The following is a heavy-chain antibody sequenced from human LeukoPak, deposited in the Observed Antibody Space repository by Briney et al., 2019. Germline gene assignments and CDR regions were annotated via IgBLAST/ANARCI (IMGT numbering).Heavy chain of an antibody. V-gene: IGHV4-39*07. Sequence: SETLSLTCTVSGGSISSTRYYWGWIRQPPGKGLEWIGSIYYSGSTNYNPSLKSRVTISVDTSKNQFSLKLSSVTAADTAVYYCARREALGDSESAVDYWGQGTLVTVSS. D-gene: IGHD3-16*01. CDR1: GGSISSTRYY. CDR3: ARREALGDSESAVDY. CDR2: IYYSGST. J-gene: IGHJ4*02.